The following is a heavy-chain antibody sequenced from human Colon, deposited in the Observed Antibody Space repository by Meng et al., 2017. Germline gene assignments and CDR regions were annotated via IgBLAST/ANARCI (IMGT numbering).Heavy chain of an antibody. J-gene: IGHJ4*02. D-gene: IGHD6-13*01. V-gene: IGHV3-74*01. CDR1: GFTFSSDW. Sequence: VQLLESGGCLVQPGGSLRLSCAASGFTFSSDWMHWVRQVPGKGLVWVSRINSDGSITNYADSVKGRFTISRDNAENTLFLQMNSLRAEDTAVYYCVRGVGQQMTRYQFDSWGQGTLVTVSS. CDR2: INSDGSIT. CDR3: VRGVGQQMTRYQFDS.